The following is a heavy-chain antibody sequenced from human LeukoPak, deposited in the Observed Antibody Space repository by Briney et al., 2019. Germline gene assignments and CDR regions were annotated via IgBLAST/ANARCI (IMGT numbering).Heavy chain of an antibody. V-gene: IGHV1-2*02. CDR1: GYTFTGYY. CDR2: INPNSGGT. J-gene: IGHJ4*02. Sequence: GASVKVSCKASGYTFTGYYMHWVRQAPGQGLEWMGWINPNSGGTNYAQKFQGRVTMTRDTSISTAYMELSRLRSDDTAVYYCARDPDAGGTTFDYWGQGTLVTVSS. D-gene: IGHD1-1*01. CDR3: ARDPDAGGTTFDY.